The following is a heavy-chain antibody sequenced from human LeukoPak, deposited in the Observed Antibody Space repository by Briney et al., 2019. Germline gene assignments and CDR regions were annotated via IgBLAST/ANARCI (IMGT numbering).Heavy chain of an antibody. V-gene: IGHV3-7*03. CDR3: VRAMDV. CDR2: IKQDASEI. Sequence: GGSLRLSCAASGFTFSTYWMNWVRQAPGKGLEWVANIKQDASEIYYVDSVKGRFTISRDNAKNSLYLQMNSLRAEDSAVYYCVRAMDVWGRGTTVTVSS. J-gene: IGHJ6*02. CDR1: GFTFSTYW.